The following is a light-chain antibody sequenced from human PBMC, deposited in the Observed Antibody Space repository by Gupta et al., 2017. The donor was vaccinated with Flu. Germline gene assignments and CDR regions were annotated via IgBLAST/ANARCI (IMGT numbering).Light chain of an antibody. CDR2: YTSDSDV. J-gene: IGLJ3*02. CDR1: SDINIDSYR. V-gene: IGLV5-45*03. CDR3: LIWHNSGWV. Sequence: QAVLPQPSSLSASPGASASLTCTLRSDINIDSYRIYWYQQKAGSRPQFLLRYTSDSDVQQAFGVSSRFSGSKDASANAGSLLISGLQAEDEDDYYCLIWHNSGWVFGGGTKLTVL.